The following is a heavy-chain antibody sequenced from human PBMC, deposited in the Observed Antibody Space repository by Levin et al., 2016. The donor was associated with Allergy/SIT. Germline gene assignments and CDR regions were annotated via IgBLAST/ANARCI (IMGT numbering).Heavy chain of an antibody. D-gene: IGHD2-15*01. CDR2: IYYSGTT. V-gene: IGHV4-59*01. CDR3: ARDGGQYYYMDV. J-gene: IGHJ6*03. Sequence: WIRQPPGKGLEWIGNIYYSGTTNYNPSLKSRVTISLDMSQNQFSLKLSSVTAADTAVYYCARDGGQYYYMDVWGKGTTVTVSS.